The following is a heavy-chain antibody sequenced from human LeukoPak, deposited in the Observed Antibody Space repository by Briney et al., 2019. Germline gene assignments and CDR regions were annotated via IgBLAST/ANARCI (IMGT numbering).Heavy chain of an antibody. V-gene: IGHV4-30-4*07. Sequence: SQTLSLTCAVSGGSISSGGYSWSWIRQPPGKGLEWIGYIYYSGSTNYNPSLKSRVTISVDTSKNQFSLKLSSVTAADTAVYYCARGNSGYDLTYYGMDVWGQGTTVTVSS. CDR3: ARGNSGYDLTYYGMDV. J-gene: IGHJ6*02. CDR1: GGSISSGGYS. CDR2: IYYSGST. D-gene: IGHD5-12*01.